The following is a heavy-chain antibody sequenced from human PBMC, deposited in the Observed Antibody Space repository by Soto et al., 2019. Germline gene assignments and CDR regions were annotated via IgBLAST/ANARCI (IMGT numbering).Heavy chain of an antibody. CDR1: GGSISSYY. CDR2: IYYSGST. CDR3: ARDGPHAWRNSGVLVPAAATPYYYYYGMDV. J-gene: IGHJ6*02. V-gene: IGHV4-59*12. Sequence: PSETLSLTCTVSGGSISSYYWSWIRQPPGKGLEWIGYIYYSGSTNYNPSLKSRVTISVDTSKNQFSLKLSSVTAADTAVYYCARDGPHAWRNSGVLVPAAATPYYYYYGMDVWGQGTTVTVSS. D-gene: IGHD2-2*01.